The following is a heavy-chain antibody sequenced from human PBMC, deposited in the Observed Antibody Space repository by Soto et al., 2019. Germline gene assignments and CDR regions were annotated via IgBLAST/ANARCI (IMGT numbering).Heavy chain of an antibody. CDR3: AVLWWYTYTNGLDV. V-gene: IGHV4-39*01. D-gene: IGHD2-15*01. J-gene: IGHJ6*02. Sequence: QLQLQVSAPGLVKPSETLSLTCSVSGASINSSSYYWVWMRPPPGKGLEWMATIYYSGSTYYTPSLKSRTTQAIDTTNTQISLRLKSVTAADSGSYYWAVLWWYTYTNGLDVWGQGTTVTVSS. CDR2: IYYSGST. CDR1: GASINSSSYY.